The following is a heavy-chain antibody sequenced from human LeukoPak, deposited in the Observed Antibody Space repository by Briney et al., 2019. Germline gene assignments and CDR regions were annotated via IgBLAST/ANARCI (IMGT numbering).Heavy chain of an antibody. J-gene: IGHJ5*02. Sequence: GGSLRLSCAASGFTFSSYSMSWVRQAPGKGLEWVSSISSSSSYIYYADSVKGRFTISRDNAKNSLYLQMSSLRAEDTAVYYCARDPKRYSSSSDWFDPWGQGTLVTVSS. D-gene: IGHD6-6*01. CDR2: ISSSSSYI. V-gene: IGHV3-21*01. CDR1: GFTFSSYS. CDR3: ARDPKRYSSSSDWFDP.